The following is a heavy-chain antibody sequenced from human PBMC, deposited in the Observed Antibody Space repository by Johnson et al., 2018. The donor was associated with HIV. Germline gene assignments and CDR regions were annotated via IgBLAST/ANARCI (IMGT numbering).Heavy chain of an antibody. V-gene: IGHV3-33*06. Sequence: QVQLVESGGGVVQPGRSLRLSCAASELSFSTYAMHWVRQAPGKGLEWVALIWYDGSNKYYPDSLKGRFTISRDNSKDTLYLQMNSLRAEDTAVYYCAKSPAKDHGGNSGAFDIWGQGTMVTVSS. CDR2: IWYDGSNK. D-gene: IGHD4-23*01. J-gene: IGHJ3*02. CDR1: ELSFSTYA. CDR3: AKSPAKDHGGNSGAFDI.